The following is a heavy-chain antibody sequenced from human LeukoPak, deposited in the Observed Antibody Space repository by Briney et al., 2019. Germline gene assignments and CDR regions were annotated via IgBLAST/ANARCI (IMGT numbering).Heavy chain of an antibody. Sequence: PGGSLRLSCAASGFTFSSYSMNWVRQAPGKGLEWVSSICSSSSYIYYADSVKGRFTISRDNAKNSLYLQMNSLRAEDTAVYYCARVLGYSYGTLIYYGMDVWGQGTTVTVSS. J-gene: IGHJ6*02. CDR1: GFTFSSYS. CDR3: ARVLGYSYGTLIYYGMDV. CDR2: ICSSSSYI. D-gene: IGHD5-18*01. V-gene: IGHV3-21*01.